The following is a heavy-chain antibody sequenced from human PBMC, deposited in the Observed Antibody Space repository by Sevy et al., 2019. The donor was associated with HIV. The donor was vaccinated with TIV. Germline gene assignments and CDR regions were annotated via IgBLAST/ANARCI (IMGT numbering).Heavy chain of an antibody. CDR1: GYTFTGYY. V-gene: IGHV1-2*02. CDR2: INPNSGGT. CDR3: AREGYYYDSSGYHYYYFDY. Sequence: ASVKVSCKASGYTFTGYYMHWVRQAPGQGLEWMGWINPNSGGTNYAQKFQGRVTMTRDTSISTAYMELSRLRSDETAVYYCAREGYYYDSSGYHYYYFDYWGQGTLVTVSS. J-gene: IGHJ4*02. D-gene: IGHD3-22*01.